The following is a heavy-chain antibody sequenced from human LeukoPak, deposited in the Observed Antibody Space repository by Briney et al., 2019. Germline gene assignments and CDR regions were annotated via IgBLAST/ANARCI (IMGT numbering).Heavy chain of an antibody. CDR2: IFYSGST. CDR3: ARRGITYGSSFFAY. J-gene: IGHJ4*02. CDR1: GDSIGSSNYY. V-gene: IGHV4-39*01. D-gene: IGHD6-13*01. Sequence: SETLSLTCTVSGDSIGSSNYYWAWVRQPPGKGLEWLGSIFYSGSTYCNPSLKSRVTISVDTSKNQFSLNLHSVTAADTATYYCARRGITYGSSFFAYWGQGTLVTVSS.